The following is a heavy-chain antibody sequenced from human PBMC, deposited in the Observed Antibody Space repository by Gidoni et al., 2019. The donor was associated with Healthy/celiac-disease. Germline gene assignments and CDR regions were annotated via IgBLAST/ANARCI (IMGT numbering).Heavy chain of an antibody. V-gene: IGHV4-59*01. CDR2: IYYSGST. CDR3: ARAALIVGATAGVFDY. CDR1: GGSISSYY. D-gene: IGHD1-26*01. Sequence: QVQLQESGPGLVKPSETLSLTCTVPGGSISSYYWSWIRQPPGKGLEWIGYIYYSGSTNYNPSLKSRVTISVDTSKNQFSLKLSSVTAADTAVYYCARAALIVGATAGVFDYWGQGTLVTVSS. J-gene: IGHJ4*02.